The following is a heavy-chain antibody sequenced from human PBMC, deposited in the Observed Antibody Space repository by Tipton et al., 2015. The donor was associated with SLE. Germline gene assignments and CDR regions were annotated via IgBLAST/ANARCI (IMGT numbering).Heavy chain of an antibody. D-gene: IGHD2-8*01. J-gene: IGHJ4*02. CDR1: GFTLSSYG. V-gene: IGHV3-30*03. CDR3: ARGYCSDGVCYGFGFFDY. Sequence: RSLRLSCVASGFTLSSYGMHWVRQAPGKGPEWLAVIFYDGNEKHYGRSVRGRFAISRDDSQNTMYLQMNSLRVEDTAVYYCARGYCSDGVCYGFGFFDYWGQGNLVTVSS. CDR2: IFYDGNEK.